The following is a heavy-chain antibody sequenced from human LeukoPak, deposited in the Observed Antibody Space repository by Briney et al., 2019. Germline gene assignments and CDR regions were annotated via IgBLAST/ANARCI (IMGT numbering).Heavy chain of an antibody. J-gene: IGHJ6*03. CDR2: MSGSGYYT. CDR1: GFAFSHFA. D-gene: IGHD3-3*01. Sequence: GGSLRLSCAASGFAFSHFAMSWVRQAPGKGLEWVSAMSGSGYYTYYVESVKGRFTISRDNSKNTLYLHVNSLRADDTAVYYCAKMEGQRLYDYCMDVWGRGTTVTVSS. V-gene: IGHV3-23*01. CDR3: AKMEGQRLYDYCMDV.